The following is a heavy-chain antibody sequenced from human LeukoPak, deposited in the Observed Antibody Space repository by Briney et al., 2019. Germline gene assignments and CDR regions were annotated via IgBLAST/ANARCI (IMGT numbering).Heavy chain of an antibody. Sequence: SETLSLTCAGYGGSFSGYYWSWIRQPPGKGLEWIGEINHSGSTNYNPSLKSRVTISVDTSKNQFSLKLSSVTAADTAVYYCARGPQRYYYYDSSERDYWGQGTLVTVSS. CDR1: GGSFSGYY. J-gene: IGHJ4*02. CDR3: ARGPQRYYYYDSSERDY. CDR2: INHSGST. V-gene: IGHV4-34*01. D-gene: IGHD3-22*01.